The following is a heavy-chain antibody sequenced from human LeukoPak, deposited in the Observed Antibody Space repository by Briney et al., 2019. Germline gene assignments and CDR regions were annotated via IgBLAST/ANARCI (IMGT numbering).Heavy chain of an antibody. CDR3: ARARGSGSPYYFDY. V-gene: IGHV4-61*08. CDR1: GGSISSGGYY. Sequence: PSETLSLTRTVSGGSISSGGYYWSWIRQHPGKGLEWIGYIYYSGSTNYNPSLKSRVTISVDTSKNQFSLKLSSVTAADTAVYYCARARGSGSPYYFDYWGQGTLVTVSS. D-gene: IGHD3-10*01. J-gene: IGHJ4*02. CDR2: IYYSGST.